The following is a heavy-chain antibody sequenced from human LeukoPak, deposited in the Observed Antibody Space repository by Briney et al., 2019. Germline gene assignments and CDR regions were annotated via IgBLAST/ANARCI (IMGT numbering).Heavy chain of an antibody. D-gene: IGHD4-17*01. CDR2: IYSGGST. CDR3: ARVAVTTNYYYGMDV. J-gene: IGHJ6*02. Sequence: GGSLGLSCAASGFTVSSNYMSWVRQAPGKGLEWVSVIYSGGSTYYADSVKGRFTISRDNSKNTLYLRMNSLRAEDTAVYYCARVAVTTNYYYGMDVWGQGTTVTVSS. CDR1: GFTVSSNY. V-gene: IGHV3-53*01.